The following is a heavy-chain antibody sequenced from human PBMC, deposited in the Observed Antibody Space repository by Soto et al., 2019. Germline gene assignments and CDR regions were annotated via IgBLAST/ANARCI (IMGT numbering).Heavy chain of an antibody. V-gene: IGHV4-59*01. Sequence: PSETLSLTCTFSGGSISSYYWSWIRQPPGKGLEWIGYIYYSGSTNYNPSLKSRVTISVDTSKNQFSLKPSSVTAADTAVYYCARSHDYGDYGYWGQGTLVTVSS. CDR3: ARSHDYGDYGY. CDR1: GGSISSYY. D-gene: IGHD4-17*01. J-gene: IGHJ4*02. CDR2: IYYSGST.